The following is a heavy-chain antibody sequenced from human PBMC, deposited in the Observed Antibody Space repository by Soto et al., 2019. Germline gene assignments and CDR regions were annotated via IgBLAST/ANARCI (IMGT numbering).Heavy chain of an antibody. CDR2: IYHSGDT. Sequence: HLQLQESGSGLVKPSQTLSLTCAVSGGSISSGGSSWSWIRQPPGRGLEWIGYIYHSGDTYYNPSLKSRVTMSIDRSNHQLSLKLSSVTAADTAVYYCASVVDYVFDYWGQGALVTVSS. CDR3: ASVVDYVFDY. V-gene: IGHV4-30-2*01. D-gene: IGHD4-17*01. CDR1: GGSISSGGSS. J-gene: IGHJ4*02.